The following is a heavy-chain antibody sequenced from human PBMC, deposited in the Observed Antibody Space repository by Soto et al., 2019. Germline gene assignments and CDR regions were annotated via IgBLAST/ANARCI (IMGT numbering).Heavy chain of an antibody. V-gene: IGHV1-3*01. Sequence: ASVKVSCKASGYSFTSYAIHWVRQAPGQRLEWMGWINSGSVNTQYSQKFQDRVTFTRDTSASTAYMDLSSLTSEDTAVYYRARGFNWDDEKATQDFWGQGTMVTVSS. CDR2: INSGSVNT. J-gene: IGHJ3*01. D-gene: IGHD1-20*01. CDR1: GYSFTSYA. CDR3: ARGFNWDDEKATQDF.